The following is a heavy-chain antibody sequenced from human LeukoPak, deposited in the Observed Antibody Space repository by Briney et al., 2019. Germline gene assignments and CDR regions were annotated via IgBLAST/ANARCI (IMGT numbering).Heavy chain of an antibody. Sequence: PGGSLRLSCAASGFTFSSYEMNWVRQAPGKGLEWVSYISSSGSTIYYADSVKGRFTISRDNAKSSLYLQMNSLRAEDTAVYYCARATMVRGPRKAFDIRGQGTMVTVSS. D-gene: IGHD3-10*01. J-gene: IGHJ3*02. CDR2: ISSSGSTI. CDR1: GFTFSSYE. V-gene: IGHV3-48*03. CDR3: ARATMVRGPRKAFDI.